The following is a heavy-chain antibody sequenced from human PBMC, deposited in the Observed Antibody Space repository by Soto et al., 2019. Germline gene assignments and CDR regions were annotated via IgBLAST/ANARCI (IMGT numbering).Heavy chain of an antibody. D-gene: IGHD3-16*01. J-gene: IGHJ6*02. Sequence: QVQLVQSGAEVKKPGASVKVSCKASGYTFTGYYMHGVRQAPGQGLEWMGWINPNSGGTNYAQKFQGWVTMTRDTSISPAYMELSRLRSDDPAVYYCAREQGGYYYGMDVWGQGTTVTVSS. CDR1: GYTFTGYY. V-gene: IGHV1-2*04. CDR2: INPNSGGT. CDR3: AREQGGYYYGMDV.